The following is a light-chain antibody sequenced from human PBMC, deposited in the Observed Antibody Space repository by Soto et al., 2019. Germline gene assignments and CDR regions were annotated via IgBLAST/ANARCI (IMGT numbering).Light chain of an antibody. J-gene: IGKJ1*01. CDR2: DAS. V-gene: IGKV3D-20*01. CDR1: QSVSSSY. CDR3: QQYRCTSPST. Sequence: ILLTPYPSTLSLSPGDGSTLSCRASQSVSSSYLAWYQQKPGHAPRRLIYDASTRTTGITDGSRGSRAGTAFTLNISTVVEHDYFVDYCQQYRCTSPSTFGQGTKVDIK.